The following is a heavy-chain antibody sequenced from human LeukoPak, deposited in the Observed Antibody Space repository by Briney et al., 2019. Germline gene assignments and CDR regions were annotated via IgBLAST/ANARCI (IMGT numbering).Heavy chain of an antibody. V-gene: IGHV4-4*07. CDR1: GGSISSYY. Sequence: SETLSLTCTVSGGSISSYYWSWIRQPAGEGLEWIGRIYTSGSTNYNPSLKSRVTMSVDTSKNQFSLKLSSVTAADTAVYYCARELYGDYTRYYYYYYYGMDVWGQGTTVTVSS. CDR3: ARELYGDYTRYYYYYYYGMDV. D-gene: IGHD4-17*01. J-gene: IGHJ6*02. CDR2: IYTSGST.